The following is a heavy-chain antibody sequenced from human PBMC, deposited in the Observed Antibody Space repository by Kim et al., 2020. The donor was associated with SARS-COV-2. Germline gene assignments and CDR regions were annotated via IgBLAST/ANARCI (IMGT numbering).Heavy chain of an antibody. V-gene: IGHV3-23*01. D-gene: IGHD6-13*01. Sequence: GGSLRLSCAASGFTFSSYAMSWVRQAPGKGLEWVSAISGSGGSTYYADSVKGRFTISRDNSKNTLYLQMNSLRAEDTAVYYCAKDHLSSSWYTDAFDIWGQGTMVTVSS. CDR2: ISGSGGST. CDR1: GFTFSSYA. J-gene: IGHJ3*02. CDR3: AKDHLSSSWYTDAFDI.